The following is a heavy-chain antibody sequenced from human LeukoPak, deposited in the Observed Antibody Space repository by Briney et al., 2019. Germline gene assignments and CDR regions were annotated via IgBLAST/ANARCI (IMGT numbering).Heavy chain of an antibody. CDR1: GGAISSYY. CDR2: MCTSGST. Sequence: PSETLSLTCTVSGGAISSYYWSWVRQPAGKGLEGIGRMCTSGSTNYNPSLKSRGTMSVDTSKNQFSLKPGSVTAAHTAVYYCATHPPRPSYYSGSGSYPNYYDYWGQGTLVTASS. CDR3: ATHPPRPSYYSGSGSYPNYYDY. J-gene: IGHJ4*02. V-gene: IGHV4-4*07. D-gene: IGHD3-10*01.